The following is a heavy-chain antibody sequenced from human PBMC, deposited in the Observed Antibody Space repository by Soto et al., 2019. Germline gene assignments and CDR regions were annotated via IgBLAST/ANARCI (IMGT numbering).Heavy chain of an antibody. CDR1: GFTVRSNY. J-gene: IGHJ3*02. CDR3: ARDSSGPCCAFDI. CDR2: IHSGGDT. V-gene: IGHV3-53*01. D-gene: IGHD3-22*01. Sequence: GGSLRLSCAASGFTVRSNYMSWVRQAPGKGLEWVSVIHSGGDTYYADSVKGRFTISRDNSKNTLYLQMNSLRAEDTAVYYCARDSSGPCCAFDIWGQGTLVTVSS.